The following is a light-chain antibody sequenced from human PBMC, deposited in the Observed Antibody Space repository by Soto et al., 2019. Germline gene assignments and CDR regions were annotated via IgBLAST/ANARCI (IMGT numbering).Light chain of an antibody. CDR2: GTS. CDR1: QSVDSSY. Sequence: EIVLTQSPGTLSLSPGERATLSCRASQSVDSSYLAWYQQKPGQAPRLLIYGTSARATGIPDRFSGSGSGTDFTLTISRLEPEDFAVYYCQQYGSSRWTLGQGTKVDIK. J-gene: IGKJ1*01. CDR3: QQYGSSRWT. V-gene: IGKV3-20*01.